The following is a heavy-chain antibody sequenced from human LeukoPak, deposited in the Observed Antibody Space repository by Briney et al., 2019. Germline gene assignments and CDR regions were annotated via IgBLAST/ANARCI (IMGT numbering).Heavy chain of an antibody. D-gene: IGHD3-10*01. CDR1: GGSISSGGYY. Sequence: PSQTLSLTCTVSGGSISSGGYYWSWIRQHPGKGLEWIGYIYYSGSTYYNPSLKSRVTISVDTSKNQLSLKLSSVTAADTAVYYCAREFTYGGFYYFDYWGQGTLVTVSS. CDR2: IYYSGST. CDR3: AREFTYGGFYYFDY. V-gene: IGHV4-31*03. J-gene: IGHJ4*02.